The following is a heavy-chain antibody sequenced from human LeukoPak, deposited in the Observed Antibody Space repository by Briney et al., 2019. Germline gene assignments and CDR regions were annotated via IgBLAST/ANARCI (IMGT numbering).Heavy chain of an antibody. CDR1: GFTFSSYW. V-gene: IGHV3-7*01. CDR3: ARDGMYSSSWYDYYYYYMDV. J-gene: IGHJ6*03. D-gene: IGHD6-13*01. Sequence: HPGGSLRLSCAASGFTFSSYWMSWVRQAPGKGLEWVANIKQDGSEKYYVDSVKGRFTISRDNAKNSLYLQMNSLRAEDTAVYYCARDGMYSSSWYDYYYYYMDVWGKGTTVTVSS. CDR2: IKQDGSEK.